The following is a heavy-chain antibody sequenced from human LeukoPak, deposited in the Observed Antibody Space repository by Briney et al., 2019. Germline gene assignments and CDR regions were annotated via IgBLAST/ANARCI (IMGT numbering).Heavy chain of an antibody. V-gene: IGHV3-7*01. CDR2: IKLDGSEK. Sequence: GGSLRLSCAASGFTFSSYWMSWVRQAPGKGLEWVANIKLDGSEKYYVDSVKGRFTISRDNAKNSLYLQMNSLRAEDTAVYYCARDYYDSSGYYLDYWGQGTLVTVSS. CDR3: ARDYYDSSGYYLDY. J-gene: IGHJ4*02. D-gene: IGHD3-22*01. CDR1: GFTFSSYW.